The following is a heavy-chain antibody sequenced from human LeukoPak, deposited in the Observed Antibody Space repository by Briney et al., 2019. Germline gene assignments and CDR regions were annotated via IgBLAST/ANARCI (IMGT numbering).Heavy chain of an antibody. CDR3: ARCTYYDFWSGYLRGPDPGGPGYYYGMDV. CDR1: GYTFTGYY. V-gene: IGHV1-2*02. D-gene: IGHD3-3*01. CDR2: INPNSSGT. J-gene: IGHJ6*02. Sequence: GASVNVSCKASGYTFTGYYMHWVRQAPGQGLEWMGWINPNSSGTNYAQKFQGRVTMTRDTSISTAYMELSRLRSDDTAVYYCARCTYYDFWSGYLRGPDPGGPGYYYGMDVWGQGTTVTVSS.